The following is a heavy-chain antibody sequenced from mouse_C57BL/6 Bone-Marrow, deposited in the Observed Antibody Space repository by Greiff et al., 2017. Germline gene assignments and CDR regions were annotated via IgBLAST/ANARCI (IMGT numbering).Heavy chain of an antibody. V-gene: IGHV1-15*01. Sequence: QVQLQQSGAELVRPGASVTLSCKASGYTFTDYEMHWVKRTPVHGLEWIGAIDPETGGTAYNQKFKGKAILTADKSSSTAYMELRSLTSEDSAVYYCTRKDGNYFDYWGQGTTLTVSS. D-gene: IGHD2-1*01. CDR1: GYTFTDYE. J-gene: IGHJ2*01. CDR3: TRKDGNYFDY. CDR2: IDPETGGT.